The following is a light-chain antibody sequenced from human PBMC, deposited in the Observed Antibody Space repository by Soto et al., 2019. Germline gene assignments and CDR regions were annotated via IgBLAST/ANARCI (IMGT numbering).Light chain of an antibody. V-gene: IGKV1-6*01. CDR2: SAT. CDR3: LQDHDYPRT. Sequence: AIQMTQSPTSLSASVGDRVIITCRASQDISKDLGWYQQKPGKAPKFLIYSATSTQSGVPSTISGSGFGTDFPLTISSLQPEDFATYYCLQDHDYPRTFGQGTKVEF. J-gene: IGKJ1*01. CDR1: QDISKD.